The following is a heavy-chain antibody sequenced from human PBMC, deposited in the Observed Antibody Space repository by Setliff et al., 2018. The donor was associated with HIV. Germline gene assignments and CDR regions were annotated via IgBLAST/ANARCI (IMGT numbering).Heavy chain of an antibody. D-gene: IGHD1-26*01. V-gene: IGHV1-69*13. CDR2: IIPIFGTA. J-gene: IGHJ4*02. Sequence: SVKVSCKASGYTFSDYYLHWVRQAPGQGLEWMGRIIPIFGTANYAQKFQGRVTITADESTSTAYMELSSLRSEDTAVYYCARGGEGMALYPDYWGQGTLVTVSS. CDR1: GYTFSDYY. CDR3: ARGGEGMALYPDY.